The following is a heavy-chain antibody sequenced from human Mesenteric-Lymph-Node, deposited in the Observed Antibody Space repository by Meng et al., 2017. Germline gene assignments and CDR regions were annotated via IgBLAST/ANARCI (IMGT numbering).Heavy chain of an antibody. CDR3: VRGGLMVTPPFDL. Sequence: SETLSLTCTVSGDSVTSNYHWGWIRQSPGKGLEWMGNIYTSGSTYYNPSLQSRISMSVDMSKNQFSLKLRSLAAADTAVYYCVRGGLMVTPPFDLWGQGTLVTVSS. D-gene: IGHD2-8*01. J-gene: IGHJ4*02. V-gene: IGHV4-39*07. CDR2: IYTSGST. CDR1: GDSVTSNYH.